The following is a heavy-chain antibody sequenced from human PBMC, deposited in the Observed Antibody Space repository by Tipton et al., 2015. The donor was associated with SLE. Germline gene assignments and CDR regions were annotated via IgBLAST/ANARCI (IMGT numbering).Heavy chain of an antibody. J-gene: IGHJ4*02. Sequence: TLSLTCTVSGDSISSDGNYWGWIRQPPGKGLEWIGRLHYSGSTNYNPSLKSRVTMSVDTSKNQFSLRLNSVTAVDTAVYYCARTNRLPYRVYFDSWGQGALVTVSS. D-gene: IGHD1-14*01. CDR3: ARTNRLPYRVYFDS. V-gene: IGHV4-39*07. CDR1: GDSISSDGNY. CDR2: LHYSGST.